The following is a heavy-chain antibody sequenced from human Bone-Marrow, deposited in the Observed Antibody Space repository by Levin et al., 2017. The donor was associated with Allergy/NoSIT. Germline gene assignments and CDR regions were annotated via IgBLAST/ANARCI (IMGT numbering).Heavy chain of an antibody. CDR2: IYYNGST. V-gene: IGHV4-59*01. Sequence: QSQTLSLTCSVSGDSITSYHWSWIRQPPGKGLEWIGYIYYNGSTYYNPPLKSRVTISLDTTKTQISLMLTSVTAADTAVLYCARIRPLPPGGDYGMDVWGQGTTVNVSS. D-gene: IGHD4-17*01. CDR1: GDSITSYH. J-gene: IGHJ6*02. CDR3: ARIRPLPPGGDYGMDV.